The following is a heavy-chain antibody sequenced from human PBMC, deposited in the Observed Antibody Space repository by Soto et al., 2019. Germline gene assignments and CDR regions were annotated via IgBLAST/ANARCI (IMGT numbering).Heavy chain of an antibody. CDR2: IRSKVYGGTI. CDR3: TRDGVPITDFDYRYYGLDL. V-gene: IGHV3-49*03. CDR1: GFSFGDYA. D-gene: IGHD3-16*01. Sequence: LRLSCRVCGFSFGDYAINWFRQSPGKGLECVGFIRSKVYGGTIEYAASVKGRFSISRDDSKSIAYLQMNSLRTDDTAVYHCTRDGVPITDFDYRYYGLDLWGPGTTVTVS. J-gene: IGHJ6*02.